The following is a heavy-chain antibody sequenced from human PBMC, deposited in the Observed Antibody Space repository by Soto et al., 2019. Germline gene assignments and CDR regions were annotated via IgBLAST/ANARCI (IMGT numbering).Heavy chain of an antibody. V-gene: IGHV1-69*13. D-gene: IGHD3-3*01. CDR3: ASCSRYYDFWSGYSYYYYYGMDV. J-gene: IGHJ6*02. CDR2: IIPIFGTA. Sequence: GASVKVSCKASGGTFSSYAISWVRQAPGQGLEWMGGIIPIFGTANYAQKFQGRVTITADESTSTAYMELSSLRSEDTAVYYCASCSRYYDFWSGYSYYYYYGMDVWGQGTTVTVSS. CDR1: GGTFSSYA.